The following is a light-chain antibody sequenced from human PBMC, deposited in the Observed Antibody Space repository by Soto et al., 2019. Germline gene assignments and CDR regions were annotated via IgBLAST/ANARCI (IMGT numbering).Light chain of an antibody. J-gene: IGKJ4*01. V-gene: IGKV3-11*01. CDR3: HQRSSCSLT. CDR1: QSISSF. Sequence: EIVLTQSPATLSLSPGERATLSCRASQSISSFLAWYQHKPGRATRLLIYDVSKRATGIPARFSASGSGTDFHLTISSLEPEDCAVYYCHQRSSCSLTCGGGTTVEIK. CDR2: DVS.